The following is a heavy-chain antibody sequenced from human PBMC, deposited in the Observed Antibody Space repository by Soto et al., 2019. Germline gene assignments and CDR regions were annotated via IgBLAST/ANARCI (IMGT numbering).Heavy chain of an antibody. J-gene: IGHJ4*02. V-gene: IGHV3-23*01. CDR1: GFTFSSFS. D-gene: IGHD2-15*01. CDR2: ITGGGGTT. CDR3: AKKIAGGPFDF. Sequence: PGGSLRLSCAASGFTFSSFSMTWVRQAPGKGLEWVSLITGGGGTTYYADSVVGRFSISRDNSKNTLYLQMNSLRAEDTAVYYCAKKIAGGPFDFWGQGTLVTVSS.